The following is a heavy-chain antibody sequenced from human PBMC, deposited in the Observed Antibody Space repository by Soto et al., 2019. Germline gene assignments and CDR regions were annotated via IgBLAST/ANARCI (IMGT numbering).Heavy chain of an antibody. J-gene: IGHJ6*03. V-gene: IGHV4-39*07. Sequence: PSETLSLTCTVSGGSINTAAYYWGWIRQPPGKGLEWIATIHSSGITFYNSSLKSRVTISVDTSKNQFSLKLSSVTAADTAVYYCARGPTVTPYYYYMDVWGKGTTVTV. D-gene: IGHD4-17*01. CDR2: IHSSGIT. CDR1: GGSINTAAYY. CDR3: ARGPTVTPYYYYMDV.